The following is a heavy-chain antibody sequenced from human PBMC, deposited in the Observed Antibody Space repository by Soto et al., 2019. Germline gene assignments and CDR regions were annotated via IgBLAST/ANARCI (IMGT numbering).Heavy chain of an antibody. V-gene: IGHV3-72*01. Sequence: EVQLVESGGGLVQPGGSLRLSCGASGFNFSDHYMDWVRQAPGKGLEWVGRNRNKANSYTSEYAASVKGRFTISRDDSTNSLYLQMNSLKTEDTAVYYCARGQYNTGWNADYWGQGSLVTVS. CDR1: GFNFSDHY. CDR2: NRNKANSYTS. J-gene: IGHJ4*02. CDR3: ARGQYNTGWNADY. D-gene: IGHD6-19*01.